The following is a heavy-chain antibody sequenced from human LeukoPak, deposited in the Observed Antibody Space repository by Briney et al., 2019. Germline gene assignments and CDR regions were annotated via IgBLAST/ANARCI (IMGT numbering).Heavy chain of an antibody. CDR2: IRYDGSNK. D-gene: IGHD6-13*01. CDR3: AKVEGYSGSCYGGGNWFDP. V-gene: IGHV3-30*02. J-gene: IGHJ5*02. CDR1: GFSFSSFG. Sequence: PGGSLRLSCAASGFSFSSFGMHWVRQAPGKGLEWVSFIRYDGSNKYYADSVKGRFTISRDNSKNTLNLQMYTLRAEDTAVYYCAKVEGYSGSCYGGGNWFDPWGQGTLGTASS.